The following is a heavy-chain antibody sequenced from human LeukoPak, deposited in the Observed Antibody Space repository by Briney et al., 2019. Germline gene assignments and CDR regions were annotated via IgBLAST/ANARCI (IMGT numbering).Heavy chain of an antibody. Sequence: GGSLRLSCAASGFTFSTYNMNWVRLAPGRGLEWISYITSGSRTIYDADSVKGRFTISRDNAKKLLYLQMNGLRVEDSAVYYCARDYPGPTGFGMDVWGQGTTVIVSS. J-gene: IGHJ6*02. CDR3: ARDYPGPTGFGMDV. V-gene: IGHV3-48*04. D-gene: IGHD4-11*01. CDR1: GFTFSTYN. CDR2: ITSGSRTI.